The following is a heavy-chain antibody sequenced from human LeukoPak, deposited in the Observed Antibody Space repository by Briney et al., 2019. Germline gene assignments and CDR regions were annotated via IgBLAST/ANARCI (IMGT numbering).Heavy chain of an antibody. CDR2: ISYDGSNK. D-gene: IGHD1-26*01. CDR1: GFTFSSYG. J-gene: IGHJ4*02. Sequence: PGRSLRLSCAASGFTFSSYGMHWVRQAPGKGLEWVAVISYDGSNKYYADFVKGRFTISRDNSKNTLYLQMNSLRAEDTAVYYCAKDLYSGSYSRPPFDYWGQGTLVTVSS. V-gene: IGHV3-30*18. CDR3: AKDLYSGSYSRPPFDY.